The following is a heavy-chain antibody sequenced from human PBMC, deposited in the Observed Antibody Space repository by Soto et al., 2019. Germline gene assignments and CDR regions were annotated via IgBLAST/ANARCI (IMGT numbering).Heavy chain of an antibody. Sequence: GGSLRLSCAASGFTFDDYAMHWVRQAPGKGLEWVSLISWDGGSTYYADSVKGRFTISRDNSKNSLYLQMNSLRAEDTALYYCAKDRVTVVGYDAFDIWGQGTMVTVSS. CDR3: AKDRVTVVGYDAFDI. D-gene: IGHD6-19*01. J-gene: IGHJ3*02. CDR1: GFTFDDYA. CDR2: ISWDGGST. V-gene: IGHV3-43D*04.